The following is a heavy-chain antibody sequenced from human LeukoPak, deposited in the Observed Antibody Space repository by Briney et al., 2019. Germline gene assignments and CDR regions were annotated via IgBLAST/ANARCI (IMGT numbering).Heavy chain of an antibody. D-gene: IGHD3-3*01. Sequence: PGGSLRLSCAASGFTFSSYAMSWVRQAPGKGLEWVSAISGSGGSTYYADSVKGRFTISRDNSKNTLYLQMNSLRAEDTAVYYCAKRIWSGYLYYYYGMDVWGQGTTVTVSS. J-gene: IGHJ6*02. CDR3: AKRIWSGYLYYYYGMDV. V-gene: IGHV3-23*01. CDR2: ISGSGGST. CDR1: GFTFSSYA.